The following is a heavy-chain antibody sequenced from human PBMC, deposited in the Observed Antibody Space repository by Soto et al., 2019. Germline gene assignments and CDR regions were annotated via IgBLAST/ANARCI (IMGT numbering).Heavy chain of an antibody. CDR3: ARDSRSSGYYYQYGMDV. V-gene: IGHV1-18*01. D-gene: IGHD3-22*01. Sequence: ASVKVSCKASGYTFTSYGISWVQQAPGQGLEWMGWISAYNGNTNYAQKLQGRVTMTTDTSTSTAYMELRSLRSDDTAVYYCARDSRSSGYYYQYGMDVWGQGTTVTVSS. CDR1: GYTFTSYG. CDR2: ISAYNGNT. J-gene: IGHJ6*02.